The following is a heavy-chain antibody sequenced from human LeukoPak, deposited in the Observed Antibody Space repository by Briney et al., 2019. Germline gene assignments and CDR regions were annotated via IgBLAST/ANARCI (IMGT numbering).Heavy chain of an antibody. CDR2: INHSGST. J-gene: IGHJ5*02. V-gene: IGHV4-34*01. D-gene: IGHD6-6*01. CDR1: GGSFSGYY. CDR3: ARWTSIAALYNWFDP. Sequence: SETLSLTCAVYGGSFSGYYWSWLRQPPGKGLEWIGEINHSGSTNYNPSLKSRVTISVDTSKNQFSLKLSSVTAADTAVYYCARWTSIAALYNWFDPWGQGTLVTVSS.